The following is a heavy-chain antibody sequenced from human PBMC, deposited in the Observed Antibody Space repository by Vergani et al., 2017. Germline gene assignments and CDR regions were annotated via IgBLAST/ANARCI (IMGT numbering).Heavy chain of an antibody. CDR2: ISSSSSTI. D-gene: IGHD4-11*01. J-gene: IGHJ6*02. CDR1: GFTFSSYW. Sequence: EVQLVESGGGLVQPGGSLRLSCAASGFTFSSYWMNWVRQAPGKGLEWVSYISSSSSTIYYADSVKGRFTISRDNAKNSLYLQMNSLRAEDTAVYYCARDDPTGSYYYYGMDVWGQGTTVTVSS. CDR3: ARDDPTGSYYYYGMDV. V-gene: IGHV3-48*01.